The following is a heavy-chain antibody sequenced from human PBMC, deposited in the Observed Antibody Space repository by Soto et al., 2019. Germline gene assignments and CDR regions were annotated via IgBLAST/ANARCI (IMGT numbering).Heavy chain of an antibody. CDR3: AATPPRRASENYYYYGMDV. CDR1: GFSFTNSA. CDR2: IVVGSGNT. Sequence: SLKVSCKASGFSFTNSAVQWVRHARGQRLEWIGWIVVGSGNTNYAQKFQERVTITRDMSTSTAYMELSSLRSEDTAVYYCAATPPRRASENYYYYGMDVWGQGTTVTVSS. J-gene: IGHJ6*02. V-gene: IGHV1-58*01.